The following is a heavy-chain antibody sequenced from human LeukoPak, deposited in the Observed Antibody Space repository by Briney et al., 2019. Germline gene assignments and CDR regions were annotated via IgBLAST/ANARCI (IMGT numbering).Heavy chain of an antibody. CDR2: IYTSGST. D-gene: IGHD3-22*01. CDR1: GGSISSYY. CDR3: ARVESGYDSSGYYYAEHFQH. J-gene: IGHJ1*01. Sequence: SETPSLTCTVSGGSISSYYWSWIRQPAGKGLEWIGRIYTSGSTNYNPSLKSRVTMSVDTSKNQLSLKLSSVTAADTAVYYCARVESGYDSSGYYYAEHFQHWGQGTLVTVSS. V-gene: IGHV4-4*07.